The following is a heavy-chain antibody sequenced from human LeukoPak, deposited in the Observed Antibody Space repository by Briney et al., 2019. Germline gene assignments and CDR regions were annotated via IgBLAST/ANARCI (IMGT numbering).Heavy chain of an antibody. D-gene: IGHD6-19*01. CDR1: GFTFGDYV. CDR2: IRSEAYGGTA. CDR3: TKKGLPGYSSGWYYFDY. Sequence: QPGRSLRLSCAASGFTFGDYVMSWVRQAPGEGLEWVGFIRSEAYGGTAEYAASMKGSFSISRDDSKNIAYLQIHSLQTEDTAVYYCTKKGLPGYSSGWYYFDYWGQGTLVTVS. V-gene: IGHV3-49*04. J-gene: IGHJ4*02.